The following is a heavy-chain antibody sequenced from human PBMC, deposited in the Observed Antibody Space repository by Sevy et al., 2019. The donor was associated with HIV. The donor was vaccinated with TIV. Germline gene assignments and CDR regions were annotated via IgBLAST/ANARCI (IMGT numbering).Heavy chain of an antibody. CDR2: ISNSGGST. CDR1: GFTFMKYA. CDR3: ANSPYESSEWFYAFTL. Sequence: GGSLRISCAASGFTFMKYAMTWVRQAPGKGPEWVAAISNSGGSTYYADSVKGRFTISRDNSQDTLFLQMNNLRAEDMAECYCANSPYESSEWFYAFTLWGRGTTVTVSS. J-gene: IGHJ6*02. D-gene: IGHD3-16*01. V-gene: IGHV3-23*01.